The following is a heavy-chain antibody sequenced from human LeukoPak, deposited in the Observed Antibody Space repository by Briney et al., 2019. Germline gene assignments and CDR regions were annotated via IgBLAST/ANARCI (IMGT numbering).Heavy chain of an antibody. CDR2: IYTSGST. CDR3: ARVKFGYSGPYDY. CDR1: GGSISSGSYY. V-gene: IGHV4-61*02. D-gene: IGHD5-12*01. Sequence: PSETLSLTCTVSGGSISSGSYYWSWIRQPAGKGLEWIGRIYTSGSTNYNPSLKSRVTISVDTSKNQFSLKLSSVTAADTAVYYCARVKFGYSGPYDYWGQGTLVTVSS. J-gene: IGHJ4*02.